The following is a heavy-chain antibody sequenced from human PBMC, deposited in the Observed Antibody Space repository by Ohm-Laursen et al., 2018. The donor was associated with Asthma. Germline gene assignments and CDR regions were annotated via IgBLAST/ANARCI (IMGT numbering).Heavy chain of an antibody. J-gene: IGHJ4*02. CDR3: AREDYGASYFDY. D-gene: IGHD4-17*01. CDR2: INPNSGGT. Sequence: ASVKVSCKASGYTFTGYSMHWVRQAPGQGLEWMGRINPNSGGTNYAQKFQGRVTMTRDTSISTAYMELSRLRPDDTAVYYCAREDYGASYFDYWGQGTLVTVSS. CDR1: GYTFTGYS. V-gene: IGHV1-2*06.